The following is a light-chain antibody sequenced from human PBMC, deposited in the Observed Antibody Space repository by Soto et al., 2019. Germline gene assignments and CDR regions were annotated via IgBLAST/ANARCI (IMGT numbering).Light chain of an antibody. CDR3: QQYGGSPYT. CDR1: QTINSG. CDR2: GVS. V-gene: IGKV3-20*01. Sequence: LTQSPGTLSLSPGAGATVSCRASQTINSGLAWYQHKRGQAPRLLIYGVSVRAIGIPDRFGGSGSGTDFPLTISRLEPEDFAVYFCQQYGGSPYTFGQGTKVDSK. J-gene: IGKJ2*01.